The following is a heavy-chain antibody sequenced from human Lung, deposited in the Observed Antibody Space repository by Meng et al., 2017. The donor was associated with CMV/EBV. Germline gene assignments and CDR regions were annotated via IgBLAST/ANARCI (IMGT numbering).Heavy chain of an antibody. CDR1: GGSLSGYY. CDR3: ARQYSSSYYSDY. V-gene: IGHV4-34*01. CDR2: IRHSGDIT. Sequence: SETLSLXXGIYGGSLSGYYWSWIRQTPGKGLEWIGEIRHSGDITNYNPSLKSRVTISIDTSKKQFSLKLSAVTAADTAVYYCARQYSSSYYSDYWGQGTXVTVSS. J-gene: IGHJ4*02. D-gene: IGHD6-6*01.